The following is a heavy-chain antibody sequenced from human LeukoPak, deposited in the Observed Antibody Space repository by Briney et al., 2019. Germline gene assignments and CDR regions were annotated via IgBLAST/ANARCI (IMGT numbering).Heavy chain of an antibody. D-gene: IGHD3-22*01. Sequence: SETLSLTCTVSGGSISSYYWSWIRQPPGKGLEWIGYIYYSGSTNYNPSLKSRVTISVDTSKNQFSLKLSSVTAADTAVNYCARHLASSGSSPGWYFDLWGRGTLVTVSS. CDR3: ARHLASSGSSPGWYFDL. J-gene: IGHJ2*01. CDR1: GGSISSYY. V-gene: IGHV4-59*08. CDR2: IYYSGST.